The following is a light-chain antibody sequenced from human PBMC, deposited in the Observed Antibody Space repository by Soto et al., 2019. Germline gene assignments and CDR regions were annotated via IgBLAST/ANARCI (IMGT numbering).Light chain of an antibody. CDR2: EVS. Sequence: QSVLPQPPSASGSPGQSGIISCTGTSSDVGGYNYVSWYQQHPGKAPKLMIYEVSKRPSGVPDRFSGSKSGNTASLTVSGLQAEDEAEYYCSSYAGSNNLDVFGTGTKLTVL. J-gene: IGLJ1*01. CDR1: SSDVGGYNY. CDR3: SSYAGSNNLDV. V-gene: IGLV2-8*01.